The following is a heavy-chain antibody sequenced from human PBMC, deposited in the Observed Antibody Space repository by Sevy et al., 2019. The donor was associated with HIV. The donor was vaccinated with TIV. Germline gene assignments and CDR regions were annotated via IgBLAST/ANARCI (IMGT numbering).Heavy chain of an antibody. Sequence: GGYLRLSCAASGFTFSSYGMHWVRQAPGKGLEWVAVISYDGSNKYYADSVKGRFTISRDNSKNTLYLQMNSLRVEDTAVYYCARDQSGWYLDYFDYWGQGTLVTVSS. CDR1: GFTFSSYG. D-gene: IGHD6-19*01. V-gene: IGHV3-30*03. CDR2: ISYDGSNK. J-gene: IGHJ4*02. CDR3: ARDQSGWYLDYFDY.